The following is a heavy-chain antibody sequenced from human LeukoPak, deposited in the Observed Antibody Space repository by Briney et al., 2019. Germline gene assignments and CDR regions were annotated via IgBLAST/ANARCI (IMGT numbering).Heavy chain of an antibody. CDR3: SRASGYSGYDYPY. V-gene: IGHV3-23*01. J-gene: IGHJ4*02. CDR2: ISGSGGST. Sequence: TGGSLRLSCAASGFTFSSYAMSWVRQAPGKGLEWVSAISGSGGSTYYADSVKGRFTISRDNSKNTLYLQMNSLRAEDTAVYYCSRASGYSGYDYPYWGQGTLVTVSS. D-gene: IGHD5-12*01. CDR1: GFTFSSYA.